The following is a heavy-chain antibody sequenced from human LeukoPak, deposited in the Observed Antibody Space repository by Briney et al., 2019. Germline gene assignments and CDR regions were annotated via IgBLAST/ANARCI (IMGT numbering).Heavy chain of an antibody. Sequence: ASVKVSCKASGYTFTSYGISWVRQAPGQGLEWMGWISAYNGNTNYAQKLQGRVTMTTDTSTSTAYMELRSLRSDDTAVYYCAKLGVRGVIINYFDYWGQGTLVTVSS. J-gene: IGHJ4*02. CDR3: AKLGVRGVIINYFDY. CDR1: GYTFTSYG. V-gene: IGHV1-18*01. CDR2: ISAYNGNT. D-gene: IGHD3-10*01.